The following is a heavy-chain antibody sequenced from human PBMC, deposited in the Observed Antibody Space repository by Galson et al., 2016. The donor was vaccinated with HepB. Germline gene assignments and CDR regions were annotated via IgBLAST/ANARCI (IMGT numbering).Heavy chain of an antibody. V-gene: IGHV3-23*01. CDR1: GFTFSDYV. J-gene: IGHJ4*02. D-gene: IGHD4-23*01. CDR3: VKVARDYGGNYYFDY. CDR2: ITGSGDTT. Sequence: SLRLSCAASGFTFSDYVMSWVRQAPGKGLEWVSVITGSGDTTYYAGSVKGRFTISRDNSKNTLFLQMSSLRAEDTAVYYCVKVARDYGGNYYFDYWGQGTLVTVSS.